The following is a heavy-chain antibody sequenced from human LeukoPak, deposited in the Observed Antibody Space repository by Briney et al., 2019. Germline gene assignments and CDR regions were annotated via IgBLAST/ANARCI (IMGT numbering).Heavy chain of an antibody. D-gene: IGHD3-9*01. J-gene: IGHJ4*02. Sequence: SGPTLVNPTQTLTLTCTFSGFSFTSGVGVGWIRQPPGKALEWLALIYWDDDQRYSPSLKSRLTITKDTSKNQVVLTMTNMDPVGTATYFCAYGTGGFNIFTGFYSPFRYWGQGALVTVSS. CDR1: GFSFTSGVG. CDR3: AYGTGGFNIFTGFYSPFRY. V-gene: IGHV2-5*02. CDR2: IYWDDDQ.